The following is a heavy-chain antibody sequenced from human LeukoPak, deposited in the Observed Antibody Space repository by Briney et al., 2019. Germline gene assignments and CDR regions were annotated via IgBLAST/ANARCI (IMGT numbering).Heavy chain of an antibody. J-gene: IGHJ3*02. V-gene: IGHV1-46*01. CDR2: INPSGGST. CDR1: GYTFTSYY. Sequence: ASVKVSCKASGYTFTSYYMHWVRQAPGQGLEWMGIINPSGGSTSYAQKFQGRVTMTRDTSTSTVYMELSSLRSEDTAVYYCARETDGGYNPFEGEGDAFDIWGQGTMVTVSS. D-gene: IGHD5-24*01. CDR3: ARETDGGYNPFEGEGDAFDI.